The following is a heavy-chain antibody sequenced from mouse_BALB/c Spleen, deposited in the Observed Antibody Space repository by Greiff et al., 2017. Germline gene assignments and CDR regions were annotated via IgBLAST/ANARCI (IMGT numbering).Heavy chain of an antibody. CDR2: IRNKANGYTT. J-gene: IGHJ2*01. V-gene: IGHV7-3*02. D-gene: IGHD2-3*01. Sequence: EVQRVESGGGLVQPGGSLRLSCATSGFTFTDYYMSWVRQPPGKALEWLGFIRNKANGYTTEYSASVKGRFTISRDNSQSILYLQMNTLRAEDSATYYCARVDGYFTYYFDYWGQGTTLTVSS. CDR3: ARVDGYFTYYFDY. CDR1: GFTFTDYY.